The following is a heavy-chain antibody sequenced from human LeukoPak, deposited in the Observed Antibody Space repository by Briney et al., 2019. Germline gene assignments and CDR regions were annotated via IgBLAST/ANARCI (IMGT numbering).Heavy chain of an antibody. CDR1: GGSISSYY. V-gene: IGHV4-4*09. J-gene: IGHJ5*02. CDR2: IYATGST. Sequence: SETLSLTRTVSGGSISSYYWSWIRQPPGKGLEWIGYIYATGSTNYNPSLKSRVTISVDTSKNQFSLNLRSVTAADTAVYYCARHGSVRSPLGPWGQGTLVTVSS. D-gene: IGHD3-10*01. CDR3: ARHGSVRSPLGP.